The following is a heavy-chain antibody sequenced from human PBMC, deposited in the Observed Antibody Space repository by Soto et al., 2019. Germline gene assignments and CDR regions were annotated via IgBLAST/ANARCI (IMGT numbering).Heavy chain of an antibody. V-gene: IGHV3-33*01. J-gene: IGHJ4*02. CDR3: ARDWRLRYYFDY. Sequence: PGGSLRLSCAASGFTFSSYGMHWVRQAPGKGLEWVAVIWYDGSNKYYADSVKGRFTISRDNSKNTLYLQMNSLRAEDTAVYYCARDWRLRYYFDYWGQGTLVTSPQ. CDR1: GFTFSSYG. CDR2: IWYDGSNK. D-gene: IGHD6-25*01.